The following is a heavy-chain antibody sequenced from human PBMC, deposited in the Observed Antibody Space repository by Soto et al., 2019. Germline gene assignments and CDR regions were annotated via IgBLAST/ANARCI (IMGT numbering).Heavy chain of an antibody. V-gene: IGHV2-5*02. D-gene: IGHD1-1*01. Sequence: QITLKESGPTRVKPTQTLTMTCTFSGFSLTTSGVGVGWIRQPPGKALERLALLYWDDDKRYSPSLKSRLTITKDPSKIQVVLTMTNMDPVSAATDYCAHSAGLQGNWNGGYFDFWGQGALVTVSS. J-gene: IGHJ4*02. CDR3: AHSAGLQGNWNGGYFDF. CDR2: LYWDDDK. CDR1: GFSLTTSGVG.